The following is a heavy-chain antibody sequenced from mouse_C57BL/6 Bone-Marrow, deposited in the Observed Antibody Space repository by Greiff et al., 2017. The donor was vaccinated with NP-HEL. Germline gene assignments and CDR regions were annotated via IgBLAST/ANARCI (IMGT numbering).Heavy chain of an antibody. Sequence: VKLVESGAELVRPGTSVKMSCKASGYTFTNYWIGWAKQRPGHGLEWIGDIYPGGGYTNYNEKFKGKATLTADKSSSTAYMQFSSLTSEDSAIYYCAREGGSSSYYAMDYWGQGTSVTVSS. D-gene: IGHD1-1*01. CDR1: GYTFTNYW. CDR2: IYPGGGYT. CDR3: AREGGSSSYYAMDY. V-gene: IGHV1-63*01. J-gene: IGHJ4*01.